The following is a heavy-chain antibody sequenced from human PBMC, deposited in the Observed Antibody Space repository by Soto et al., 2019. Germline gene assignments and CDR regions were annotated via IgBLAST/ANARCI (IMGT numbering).Heavy chain of an antibody. V-gene: IGHV3-48*01. CDR2: ISSSSSTI. D-gene: IGHD3-3*01. J-gene: IGHJ4*02. CDR3: ARGSGYYDFWSGYYIPIYFDY. CDR1: GFTFSSYS. Sequence: EVQLVESGGGLVQPGGSLRLSCAASGFTFSSYSMNWVRQAPGKGLEWVSYISSSSSTIYYADSVKGRFTISRDNANNSLYLQMNSLRAEDTAVYYCARGSGYYDFWSGYYIPIYFDYWGQGTLVTVSS.